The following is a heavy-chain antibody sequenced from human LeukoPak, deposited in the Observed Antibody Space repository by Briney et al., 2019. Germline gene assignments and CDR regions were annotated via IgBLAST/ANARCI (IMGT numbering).Heavy chain of an antibody. Sequence: ASVKVSCKASGYTFTSYYMHWVRQAPGQGLEWMGIINPSGGSTSYAQKFQGRVTMTRDTSTSTVYMELSSLRSEDTAVYYCARGPLLRYFDWPAVNWFDPWGQGTLVTVSS. D-gene: IGHD3-9*01. CDR2: INPSGGST. CDR3: ARGPLLRYFDWPAVNWFDP. V-gene: IGHV1-46*01. CDR1: GYTFTSYY. J-gene: IGHJ5*02.